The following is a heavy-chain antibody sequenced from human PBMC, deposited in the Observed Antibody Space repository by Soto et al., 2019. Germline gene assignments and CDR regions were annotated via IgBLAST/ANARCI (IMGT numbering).Heavy chain of an antibody. CDR1: GGTFSSYT. CDR3: ARDSGVVTASADFDY. V-gene: IGHV1-69*08. Sequence: QVQLVQSGAEVKKPGSSVKVSCKASGGTFSSYTISWVRQAPGQGLEWMGRIIPILGIANYAQKFQDRVTITADKSTSTAYMELSSLRSEDTAVYYCARDSGVVTASADFDYWGQGTLVTVSS. J-gene: IGHJ4*02. CDR2: IIPILGIA. D-gene: IGHD2-21*02.